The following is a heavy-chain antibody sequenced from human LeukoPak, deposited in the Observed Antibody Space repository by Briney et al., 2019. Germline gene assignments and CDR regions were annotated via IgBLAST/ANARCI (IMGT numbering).Heavy chain of an antibody. Sequence: ASVKVSCKASGYSLTSYDVNWVRQATGQGLEWMGWMNPSNGNTGYAQKFQGRVTMTRNTSINTAYMELSSLTSEDTAVYYCTKASNSGSYRDSWGREPWSPSPQ. V-gene: IGHV1-8*01. D-gene: IGHD3-10*01. CDR3: TKASNSGSYRDS. CDR1: GYSLTSYD. CDR2: MNPSNGNT. J-gene: IGHJ4*02.